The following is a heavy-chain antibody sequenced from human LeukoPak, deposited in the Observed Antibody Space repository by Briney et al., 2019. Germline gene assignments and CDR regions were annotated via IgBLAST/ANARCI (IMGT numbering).Heavy chain of an antibody. CDR1: GGSISSNY. V-gene: IGHV4-59*01. D-gene: IGHD5-18*01. Sequence: SSETLSLTCTVSGGSISSNYWSWIRQPPGKGLEWIGYIYYSGRTTYNPSLKSRVTISVDTSKNQFSLKLSSVTAADTAVYYCAILGYSNAFDIWGRGTMVTVSS. J-gene: IGHJ3*02. CDR3: AILGYSNAFDI. CDR2: IYYSGRT.